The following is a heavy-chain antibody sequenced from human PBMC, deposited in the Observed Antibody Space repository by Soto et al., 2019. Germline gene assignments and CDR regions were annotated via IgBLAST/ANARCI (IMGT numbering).Heavy chain of an antibody. J-gene: IGHJ4*02. CDR2: ISSSSSYI. Sequence: GGSLRLSCAASGFTFSSYSMNWVRQAPGKGLEWVSSISSSSSYIYYADSVKGRFTISRDNAKNSLYLQMNSLRAEDTAVYYCARDRWGWELLRAFLDYWGQGTLVTVS. CDR1: GFTFSSYS. D-gene: IGHD1-26*01. CDR3: ARDRWGWELLRAFLDY. V-gene: IGHV3-21*01.